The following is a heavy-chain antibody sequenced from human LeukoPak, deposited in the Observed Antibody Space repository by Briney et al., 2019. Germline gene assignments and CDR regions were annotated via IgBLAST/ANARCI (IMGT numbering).Heavy chain of an antibody. CDR2: ISYDGSSK. CDR1: GFTFSSYA. J-gene: IGHJ6*02. Sequence: GGSLRLSCAASGFTFSSYAMHWVRQAPGKGLEWVAVISYDGSSKYYADSVKGRFTISRDNSKNTLYLQMNSLRGEDTAVYYCARPKDDSSGYPPGYYYGMDVWGQGTTVTVSS. D-gene: IGHD3-22*01. CDR3: ARPKDDSSGYPPGYYYGMDV. V-gene: IGHV3-30-3*01.